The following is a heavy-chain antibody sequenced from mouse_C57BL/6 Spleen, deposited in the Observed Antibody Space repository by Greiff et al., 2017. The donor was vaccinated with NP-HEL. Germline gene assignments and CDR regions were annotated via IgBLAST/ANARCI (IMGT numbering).Heavy chain of an antibody. J-gene: IGHJ3*01. Sequence: QVQLQQSGPGLVQPSQSLSITCTVSGFSLTSYGVHWVRQSPGKGLEWLGVIWSGGSTDYNAAFISRLSISKDNSKSQVFFKMNSLQADDTAIYYCARNSELGQGTAWFAYWGQGTLVTVSA. CDR2: IWSGGST. V-gene: IGHV2-2*01. D-gene: IGHD4-1*01. CDR3: ARNSELGQGTAWFAY. CDR1: GFSLTSYG.